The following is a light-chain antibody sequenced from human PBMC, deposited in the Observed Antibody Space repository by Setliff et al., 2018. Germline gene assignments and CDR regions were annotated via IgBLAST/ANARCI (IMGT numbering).Light chain of an antibody. CDR2: EVS. J-gene: IGLJ2*01. CDR3: CSYAGSRTYVS. V-gene: IGLV2-23*02. Sequence: QSVLTQPASVSGSPGQSITISCTGTSSDVGSYNLVSWYQQFPGKAPKLMIYEVSKRPSGVSNRFSGSKSGNTASLTISGLQAEDEADYYCCSYAGSRTYVSFGGGTKVTVL. CDR1: SSDVGSYNL.